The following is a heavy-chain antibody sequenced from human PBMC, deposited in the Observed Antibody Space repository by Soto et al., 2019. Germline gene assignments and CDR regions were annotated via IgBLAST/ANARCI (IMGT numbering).Heavy chain of an antibody. CDR2: ISGSGGST. D-gene: IGHD3-10*01. Sequence: GGSLRLSCAASGFTFSSYAMSWVRQAPGKGLEWVSAISGSGGSTYYADSVKGRFTISRDNSKNTLYLQMNSLRAEDTAVYYCARSRNDYGSGSYYGMDVWGQGTTVTVSS. V-gene: IGHV3-23*01. CDR3: ARSRNDYGSGSYYGMDV. CDR1: GFTFSSYA. J-gene: IGHJ6*02.